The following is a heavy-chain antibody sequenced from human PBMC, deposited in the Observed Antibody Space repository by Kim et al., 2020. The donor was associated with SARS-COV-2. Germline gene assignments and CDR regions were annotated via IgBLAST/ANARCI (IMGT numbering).Heavy chain of an antibody. D-gene: IGHD5-12*01. V-gene: IGHV3-11*03. CDR1: GFNFGDYY. CDR3: ARSGYEGYDAFAL. Sequence: GGSLRLSCVASGFNFGDYYMSWIRQAPGEGLEWVSYITSSSSYKFYTDSVRGRFTISRNNGENSVFLEINSLRPEDTAVYYCARSGYEGYDAFALWGQGT. CDR2: ITSSSSYK. J-gene: IGHJ3*01.